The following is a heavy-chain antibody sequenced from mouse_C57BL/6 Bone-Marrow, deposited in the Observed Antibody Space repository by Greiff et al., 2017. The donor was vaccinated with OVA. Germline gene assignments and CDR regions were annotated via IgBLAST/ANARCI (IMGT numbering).Heavy chain of an antibody. V-gene: IGHV1-69*01. CDR1: GYTFTSYW. CDR2: IDPSESYT. CDR3: ARLAVPRGY. Sequence: QVHVKQPGAELVMPGASVKLSCKASGYTFTSYWMHWVKQRPGQGLEWIGEIDPSESYTNYNQKFKGKSTLTVDKSSSTAYMQLSSLTSEDSAVYYCARLAVPRGYWGQGTTLTVSS. J-gene: IGHJ2*01. D-gene: IGHD1-1*01.